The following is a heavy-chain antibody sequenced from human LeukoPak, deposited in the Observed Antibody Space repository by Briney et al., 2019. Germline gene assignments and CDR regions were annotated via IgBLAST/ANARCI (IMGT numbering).Heavy chain of an antibody. D-gene: IGHD6-19*01. CDR1: GYGFSNSW. V-gene: IGHV5-51*01. J-gene: IGHJ3*02. CDR3: AGEIALAGTGGAFDM. Sequence: GESLKISCKGSGYGFSNSWIGWVRQMPGKGLEWMGIIYPADSNTRYRPSFQGQVTISADKSISTAYLQWSSLKASDTAIYYCAGEIALAGTGGAFDMWGQGTMVTVSS. CDR2: IYPADSNT.